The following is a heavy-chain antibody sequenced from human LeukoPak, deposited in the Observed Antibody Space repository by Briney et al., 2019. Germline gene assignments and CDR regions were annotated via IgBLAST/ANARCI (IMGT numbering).Heavy chain of an antibody. J-gene: IGHJ4*02. V-gene: IGHV3-7*01. CDR1: GFTFDDYG. CDR3: ARFGYSGWNLEY. CDR2: INQGGSVK. D-gene: IGHD5-12*01. Sequence: GGSLRLSCAASGFTFDDYGMTWVRQAPGKGLEWVANINQGGSVKYYVDSVKGRFTISRDDAESSLYVQMNSLRDEDTAVYYCARFGYSGWNLEYWGQGTLVTVSS.